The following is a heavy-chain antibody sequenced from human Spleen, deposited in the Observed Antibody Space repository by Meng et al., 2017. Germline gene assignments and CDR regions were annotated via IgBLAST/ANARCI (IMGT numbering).Heavy chain of an antibody. CDR3: ARVFCYDSTSYLYYFDY. Sequence: RLQGSGPRLVKPSGTLTLTCAVSGVSISSNSNYYWVWIRQPPGKGLEWIGSLSYSGTTFYNPSLKSRLTISGDKSKNQFTLKLTSLTAADTAVYYCARVFCYDSTSYLYYFDYWGQGILVTVSS. V-gene: IGHV4-39*06. CDR2: LSYSGTT. D-gene: IGHD3-10*01. J-gene: IGHJ4*02. CDR1: GVSISSNSNYY.